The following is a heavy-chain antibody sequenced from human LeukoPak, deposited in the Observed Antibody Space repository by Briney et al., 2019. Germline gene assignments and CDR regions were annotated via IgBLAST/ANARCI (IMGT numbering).Heavy chain of an antibody. D-gene: IGHD3-22*01. J-gene: IGHJ4*02. V-gene: IGHV3-7*03. Sequence: GGSLKLSCEASGFVFGHSWMSWVRQAPGKGLEWVANINLDGSEINYLDSLTGRLTISRDNAKDSLYLQMNGLRAEDTAVYFCVRDRGYSTFDYWGQGTLVTVST. CDR1: GFVFGHSW. CDR2: INLDGSEI. CDR3: VRDRGYSTFDY.